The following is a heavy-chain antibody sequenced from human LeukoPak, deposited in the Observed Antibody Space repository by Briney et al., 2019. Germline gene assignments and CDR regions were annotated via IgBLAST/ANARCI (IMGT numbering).Heavy chain of an antibody. J-gene: IGHJ4*02. CDR1: GFTFNSYS. CDR2: ISSTNTFI. CDR3: ARDKYDSSGLPSY. Sequence: GGTLSLYCATYGFTFNSYSMSWLRKAPGKGLQWVSYISSTNTFIYYADSVKGRFTIPTDSAKNSLDLQMNHLICEDRAVYFCARDKYDSSGLPSYWGQGTLVTVCS. D-gene: IGHD3-22*01. V-gene: IGHV3-48*01.